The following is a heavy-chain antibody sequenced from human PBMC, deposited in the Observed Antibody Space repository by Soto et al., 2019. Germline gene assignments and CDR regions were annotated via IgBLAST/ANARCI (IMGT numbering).Heavy chain of an antibody. Sequence: QVQLQESGQGLVKPSETLSLTCTVSGDSISSYYWSWIRQPPWRALEWLGYINYSVSTNSNPSLKRRVTISVDPSNMQIARMLRSGTGAYTAVYYCAGGTGRAVAGKCDYWGQGNLVTVSS. CDR1: GDSISSYY. J-gene: IGHJ4*02. D-gene: IGHD6-19*01. CDR2: INYSVST. V-gene: IGHV4-59*01. CDR3: AGGTGRAVAGKCDY.